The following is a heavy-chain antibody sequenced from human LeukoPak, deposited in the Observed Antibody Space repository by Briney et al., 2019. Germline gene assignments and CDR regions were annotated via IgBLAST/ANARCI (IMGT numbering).Heavy chain of an antibody. CDR1: GGSISSYY. J-gene: IGHJ6*02. D-gene: IGHD6-13*01. CDR2: ICYSGST. CDR3: ARDPAYSSSWYGPAVDYYYYGMDV. Sequence: SETLSLTCTVFGGSISSYYWSWIRQPPGKGLEWIGYICYSGSTNYNPSLKSRVTISVDTSKNQFSLKLSSVTAADTAVYYCARDPAYSSSWYGPAVDYYYYGMDVWGQGTTVTVSS. V-gene: IGHV4-59*01.